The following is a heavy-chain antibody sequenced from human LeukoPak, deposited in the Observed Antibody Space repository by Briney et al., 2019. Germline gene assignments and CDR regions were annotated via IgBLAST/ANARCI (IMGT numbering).Heavy chain of an antibody. Sequence: SETLSLTCTVSGDSISGYFWSWIRQTPGKGLEWIGEINHSGSTNYNPSLKSRVTISVDTSKNQFSLKLSSVTAADTAVYYCARYVVVVPAAQRNWFDPWGQGTLVTVSS. CDR1: GDSISGYF. CDR3: ARYVVVVPAAQRNWFDP. V-gene: IGHV4-34*01. CDR2: INHSGST. J-gene: IGHJ5*02. D-gene: IGHD2-2*01.